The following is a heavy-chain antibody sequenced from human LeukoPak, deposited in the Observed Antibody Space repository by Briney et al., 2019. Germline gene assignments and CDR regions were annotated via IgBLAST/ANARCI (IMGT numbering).Heavy chain of an antibody. V-gene: IGHV3-7*02. Sequence: GGSLRLSCAASGFTFSGYWMSWVRQAPGKGLEWVANIKQDGSEKYYVDSVKGRFTISRDNAKNSLYLQMNSLRAEDTAVYYCARSLVVSDAFDIWGQGTMVTVSS. CDR3: ARSLVVSDAFDI. CDR1: GFTFSGYW. D-gene: IGHD2-2*01. J-gene: IGHJ3*02. CDR2: IKQDGSEK.